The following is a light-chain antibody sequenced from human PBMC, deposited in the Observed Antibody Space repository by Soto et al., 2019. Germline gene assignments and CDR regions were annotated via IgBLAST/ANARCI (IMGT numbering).Light chain of an antibody. V-gene: IGKV1-33*01. J-gene: IGKJ3*01. CDR3: QQYDNLPFT. Sequence: DIQMTQSPSSLSASVGDRFTITCQASQDISNYLNWYQQKPGKAPKLLIYDASNLETGVPSRFSGSGSVTDFTLTISSLQPEDIATYYCQQYDNLPFTFGPGTKVDIK. CDR2: DAS. CDR1: QDISNY.